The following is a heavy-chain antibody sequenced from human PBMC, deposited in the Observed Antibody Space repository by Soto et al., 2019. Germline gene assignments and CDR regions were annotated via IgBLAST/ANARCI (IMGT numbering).Heavy chain of an antibody. CDR3: AKNGEFWFFEY. J-gene: IGHJ4*02. D-gene: IGHD4-17*01. V-gene: IGHV4-31*03. CDR1: GGSISSGGYY. Sequence: SETLSLTCTVSGGSISSGGYYWSWIRQHPGKGLEWIGYIYYSGSTYYNPSLKSRVTISVDTSKNQFSLKLTSVTTADTAMYYCAKNGEFWFFEYWGKGTLVTVSS. CDR2: IYYSGST.